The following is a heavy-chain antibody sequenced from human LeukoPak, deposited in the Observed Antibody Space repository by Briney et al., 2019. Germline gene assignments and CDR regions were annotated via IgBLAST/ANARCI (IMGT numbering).Heavy chain of an antibody. CDR1: GGSISSSSYY. J-gene: IGHJ4*02. CDR3: ARGGTSEPGIAVAGRPRFDY. CDR2: IYYSGST. Sequence: SETLSLTCTVSGGSISSSSYYWGWIRQPPGKGLEWIGSIYYSGSTYYNPSLKSRVTISVDTSKNQFSLKPSSVTAADTAVYYCARGGTSEPGIAVAGRPRFDYWGQGTLVTVSS. V-gene: IGHV4-39*01. D-gene: IGHD6-19*01.